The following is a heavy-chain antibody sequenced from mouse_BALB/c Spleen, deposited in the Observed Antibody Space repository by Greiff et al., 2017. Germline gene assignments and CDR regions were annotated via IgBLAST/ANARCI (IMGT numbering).Heavy chain of an antibody. J-gene: IGHJ1*01. D-gene: IGHD2-1*01. V-gene: IGHV8-11*01. Sequence: QVTLKVSGPGILQPSQTLSLTCSFSGFSLSTYGIGVGWIRQPSGKGLEWLAHIWWNDNKYYNTALKSRLTISKDTSNNQVFLKIASVDTADTATYNSARIYGNLYRYIEVWGAGGTVTASS. CDR1: GFSLSTYGIG. CDR2: IWWNDNK. CDR3: ARIYGNLYRYIEV.